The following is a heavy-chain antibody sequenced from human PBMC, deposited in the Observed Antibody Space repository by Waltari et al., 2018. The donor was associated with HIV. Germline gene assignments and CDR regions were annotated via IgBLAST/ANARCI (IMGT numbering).Heavy chain of an antibody. Sequence: EVQLLESGGGLVQPGGSLRLSCAASGFTFSSYAMCWVRQAPGKGREWVSASSGSGGSTYYADSVKGRFTISRDNSKNTLYLQMNSLRAEDTAVYYCAKPAVVVTARGYFFDYWGQGTLVTVSS. J-gene: IGHJ4*02. V-gene: IGHV3-23*01. D-gene: IGHD2-21*02. CDR3: AKPAVVVTARGYFFDY. CDR2: SSGSGGST. CDR1: GFTFSSYA.